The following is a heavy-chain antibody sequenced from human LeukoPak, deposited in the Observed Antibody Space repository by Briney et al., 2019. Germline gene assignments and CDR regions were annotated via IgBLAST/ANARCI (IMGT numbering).Heavy chain of an antibody. V-gene: IGHV4-4*02. CDR3: ARGKSITMVRGVPRGMFDP. Sequence: SETLSLTCAVSGGSISSSNWWSWVRQPPGEGLEWIGEIYHSGSTNYNPSLKSRVTISVDKSENQFSLKLSSVTAADTAVYYCARGKSITMVRGVPRGMFDPRGQGTLVTVSS. CDR2: IYHSGST. J-gene: IGHJ5*02. D-gene: IGHD3-10*01. CDR1: GGSISSSNW.